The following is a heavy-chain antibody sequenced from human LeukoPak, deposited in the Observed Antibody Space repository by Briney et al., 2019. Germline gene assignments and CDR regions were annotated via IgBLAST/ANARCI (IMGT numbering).Heavy chain of an antibody. V-gene: IGHV1-69*13. J-gene: IGHJ3*01. CDR3: TRPRGYNWNGEGAFDL. CDR1: GGTFSNYI. Sequence: GASVKVSCKASGGTFSNYIINWVRQAPGQGLEWMGRIIPIFGTPNYAQKFQGRVTITADESTSTAYMEVKSLIFEDTGVYYCTRPRGYNWNGEGAFDLWGQGTMVTVSS. D-gene: IGHD1-20*01. CDR2: IIPIFGTP.